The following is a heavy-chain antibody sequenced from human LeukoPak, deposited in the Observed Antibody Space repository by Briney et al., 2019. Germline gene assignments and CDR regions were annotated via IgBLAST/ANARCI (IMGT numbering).Heavy chain of an antibody. D-gene: IGHD5-12*01. CDR3: AKDLKKWLLDSWFDP. CDR1: GFTFSSYG. V-gene: IGHV3-30*02. J-gene: IGHJ5*02. Sequence: PGGSLRLSCAASGFTFSSYGMHWVRQAPGKGLEWVAFIRYDGSNKYYADSVKGRFTISRDNSRNTLYLQMNSLRAEDTAVYYCAKDLKKWLLDSWFDPWGQGTLVTVSS. CDR2: IRYDGSNK.